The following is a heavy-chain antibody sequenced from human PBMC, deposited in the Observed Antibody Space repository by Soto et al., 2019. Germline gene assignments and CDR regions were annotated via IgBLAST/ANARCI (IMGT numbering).Heavy chain of an antibody. Sequence: SETLSLTCSVSGGSVRSYYWSWIRQPPGKGLEWIAYLHYSGSTNYNPTLKSRVTISLDTSKTDFSLKLAYVTAADTAVYYCARVAYDIAWNAYYCDYWCQGTLVTVFS. V-gene: IGHV4-59*02. J-gene: IGHJ4*02. CDR1: GGSVRSYY. CDR3: ARVAYDIAWNAYYCDY. CDR2: LHYSGST. D-gene: IGHD1-1*01.